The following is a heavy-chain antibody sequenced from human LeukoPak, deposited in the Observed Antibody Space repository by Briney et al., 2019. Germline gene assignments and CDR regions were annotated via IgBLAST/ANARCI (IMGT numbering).Heavy chain of an antibody. CDR1: GFTFRRYG. J-gene: IGHJ4*02. D-gene: IGHD1-1*01. V-gene: IGHV3-30*18. CDR3: AKSRSGSANWALQIFDN. Sequence: GGSLRLSCAASGFTFRRYGMHWVRQAPGKGLEWVAGMSDDGSEKYFADSVKGRFTISRDNSNNSLFVQMNSLRAEDTAVYFCAKSRSGSANWALQIFDNWGQGTLVTVSS. CDR2: MSDDGSEK.